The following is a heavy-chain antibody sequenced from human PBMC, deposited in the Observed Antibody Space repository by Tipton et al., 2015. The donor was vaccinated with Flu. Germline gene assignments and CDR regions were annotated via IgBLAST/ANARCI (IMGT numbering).Heavy chain of an antibody. CDR3: ARGTGYSTTYFDS. J-gene: IGHJ4*02. CDR2: IHYSGSP. CDR1: GDSMRRDYF. D-gene: IGHD2-15*01. Sequence: LRLSCTVSGDSMRRDYFWGWIRQAPGKGLEWIGNIHYSGSPHYNPSLKSRVTISVDTSKNQFSLRLNSVTAADTAVYYCARGTGYSTTYFDSWGRGTLVTVSS. V-gene: IGHV4-38-2*02.